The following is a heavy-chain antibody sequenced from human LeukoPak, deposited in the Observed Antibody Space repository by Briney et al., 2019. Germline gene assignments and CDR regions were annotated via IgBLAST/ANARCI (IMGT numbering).Heavy chain of an antibody. CDR2: FDPEDGET. D-gene: IGHD6-19*01. Sequence: ASVKVSCKVSGYTLTELSMHWVRQAPGKGLEWMGGFDPEDGETICAQKFQGRVTMTEDTSTDTAYMELSSLRSEDTAVYYCAASRPLPQWLESDYWGQGTLVTVSS. J-gene: IGHJ4*02. CDR1: GYTLTELS. V-gene: IGHV1-24*01. CDR3: AASRPLPQWLESDY.